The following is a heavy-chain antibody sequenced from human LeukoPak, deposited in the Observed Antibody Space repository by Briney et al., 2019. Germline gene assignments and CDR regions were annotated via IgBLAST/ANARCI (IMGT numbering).Heavy chain of an antibody. CDR1: GYSFTSYW. V-gene: IGHV5-51*01. D-gene: IGHD2-2*01. Sequence: PGESLKISRKGSGYSFTSYWIGWVRQMPGKGLEWMGIIYPGDSDTRYSPSFQGQVTISADKSISTAYLQWSSLKASDTAMYYCASIVVVPAAIGPPDAFDIWGQGTMVTVSS. CDR2: IYPGDSDT. CDR3: ASIVVVPAAIGPPDAFDI. J-gene: IGHJ3*02.